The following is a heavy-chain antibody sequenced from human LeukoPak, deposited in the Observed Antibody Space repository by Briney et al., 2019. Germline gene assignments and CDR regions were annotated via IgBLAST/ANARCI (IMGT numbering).Heavy chain of an antibody. D-gene: IGHD1-1*01. CDR3: ARSPWTVGAFDI. CDR1: GGSISSYY. CDR2: IYTSGST. V-gene: IGHV4-4*07. Sequence: PSETLSLTSTDSGGSISSYYWSSIRQPARKGLEWIGRIYTSGSTNYNPSLKSRVTMSVDTSKNQFSLKLSSVTAADTAVYYCARSPWTVGAFDIWGQGTMVTVSS. J-gene: IGHJ3*02.